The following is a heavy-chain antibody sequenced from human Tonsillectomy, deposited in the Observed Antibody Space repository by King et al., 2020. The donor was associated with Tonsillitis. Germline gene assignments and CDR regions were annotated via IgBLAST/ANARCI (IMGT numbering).Heavy chain of an antibody. V-gene: IGHV1-69*01. J-gene: IGHJ4*02. CDR3: ARDSHYASVPGYFDY. CDR2: IIPIFGTT. CDR1: GGTFNSYA. Sequence: VQLVESGAEVKKPGSSVKVSCKASGGTFNSYAISWVRQAPGQGLEWMGGIIPIFGTTKYAQKFQGRVTITADGSTSTAYMELSSLRSEDTAVYYCARDSHYASVPGYFDYWGQGTLVTVSS. D-gene: IGHD3-10*01.